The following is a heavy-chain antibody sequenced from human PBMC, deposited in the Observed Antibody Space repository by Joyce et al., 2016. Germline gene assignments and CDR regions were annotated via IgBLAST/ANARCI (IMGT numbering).Heavy chain of an antibody. Sequence: EVQLVEAGGALVQPGGSLRLSCAASGFTFSAYEIQWVRQTTGKGLEWVSAIGTAGDPYYAGSGKGRFTISRENAKSSLFLQMNSLRAEDTAVYYCARERGGGMSAFDIWGQGTMVTVSS. CDR3: ARERGGGMSAFDI. CDR2: IGTAGDP. D-gene: IGHD3-16*01. J-gene: IGHJ3*02. V-gene: IGHV3-13*05. CDR1: GFTFSAYE.